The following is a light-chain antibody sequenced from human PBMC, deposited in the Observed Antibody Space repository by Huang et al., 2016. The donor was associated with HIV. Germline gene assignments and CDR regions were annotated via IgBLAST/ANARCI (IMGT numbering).Light chain of an antibody. Sequence: DIQMTQSPSSLSASVGDRVTITCQASQDISNHLNWYKQKPGKAPELLIYDASNLETVVPSRFGGSGSGTDFTFTISSLQPEDIATYYCQQYHRFGGGTRVEIK. V-gene: IGKV1-33*01. CDR3: QQYHR. CDR1: QDISNH. J-gene: IGKJ4*01. CDR2: DAS.